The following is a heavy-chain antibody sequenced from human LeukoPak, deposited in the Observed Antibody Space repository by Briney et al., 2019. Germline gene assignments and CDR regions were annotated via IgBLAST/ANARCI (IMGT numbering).Heavy chain of an antibody. CDR2: IKQDGIEK. CDR3: ARGILDCSTTSCYSNYDAFDI. J-gene: IGHJ3*02. V-gene: IGHV3-7*05. Sequence: PGGSLRLFCAAPGFTFSGYWMSWVRQAPGKGLKWVANIKQDGIEKYYVDYVKGRFTVSRDNAKNSLSLQMNSLRAEDTAVYFCARGILDCSTTSCYSNYDAFDIWGQGTMVTVYS. D-gene: IGHD2-2*01. CDR1: GFTFSGYW.